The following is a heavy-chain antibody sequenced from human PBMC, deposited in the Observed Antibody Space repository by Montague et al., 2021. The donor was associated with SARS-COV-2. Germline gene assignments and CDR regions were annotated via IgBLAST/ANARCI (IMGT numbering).Heavy chain of an antibody. Sequence: SKTLSLTCTVSGGSISSYYWSWIRQSAGKGLEWIGRIHTSGSTXXXPSXXXRVTMSVDTSKNQFSLKLSSVTAADTAVYYCASGKYYDFWSGYYSHDYVSGMDVWGQGTTVTVSS. CDR3: ASGKYYDFWSGYYSHDYVSGMDV. CDR1: GGSISSYY. V-gene: IGHV4-4*07. J-gene: IGHJ6*02. CDR2: IHTSGST. D-gene: IGHD3-3*01.